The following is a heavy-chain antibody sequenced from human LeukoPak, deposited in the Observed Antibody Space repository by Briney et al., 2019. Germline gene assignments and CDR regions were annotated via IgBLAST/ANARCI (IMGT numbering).Heavy chain of an antibody. CDR3: ARANCSSTSCYHYFDY. D-gene: IGHD2-2*01. J-gene: IGHJ4*02. V-gene: IGHV3-23*01. Sequence: GGSLRLSCAASGFTFSSYAMSWVRQAPGKGLEWVSAISGSGGSTYYADSVKGRFTISRDNSKNTLYLQMNSLRAEDTAVYYCARANCSSTSCYHYFDYWGQGTLVTVSS. CDR2: ISGSGGST. CDR1: GFTFSSYA.